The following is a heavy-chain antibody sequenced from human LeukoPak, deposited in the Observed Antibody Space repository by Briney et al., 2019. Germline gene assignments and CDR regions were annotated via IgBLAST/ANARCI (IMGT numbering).Heavy chain of an antibody. J-gene: IGHJ4*02. D-gene: IGHD4-17*01. CDR1: GGSFSGYY. CDR2: INHSGST. Sequence: SETLSLTCAVYGGSFSGYYWSWIRQPPGKGLEWIGEINHSGSTNYNPSLKSRVTISVDTSKNQFSLKLSSVTAVDTAVYYCASLPRNRKSGEYRCYYFDYWGQGTLVTVSS. CDR3: ASLPRNRKSGEYRCYYFDY. V-gene: IGHV4-34*01.